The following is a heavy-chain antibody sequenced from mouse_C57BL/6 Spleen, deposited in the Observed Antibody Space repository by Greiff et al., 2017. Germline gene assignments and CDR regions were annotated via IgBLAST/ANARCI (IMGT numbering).Heavy chain of an antibody. CDR3: VTEEDHFGSESGSMDY. CDR2: INSDGSST. D-gene: IGHD3-1*01. J-gene: IGHJ4*01. V-gene: IGHV5-16*01. CDR1: GFTFSDYS. Sequence: EVKLMESEGGLVKPGSSVKLSCTASGFTFSDYSMAWVRQVPEKGLEWVANINSDGSSTYYPDFLKSRFIISIDNAKNSLYLQMSSLKYEDTATYYCVTEEDHFGSESGSMDYWGQGTSVTVSS.